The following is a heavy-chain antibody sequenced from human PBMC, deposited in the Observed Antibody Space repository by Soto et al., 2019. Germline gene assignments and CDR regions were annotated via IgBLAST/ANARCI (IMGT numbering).Heavy chain of an antibody. J-gene: IGHJ6*03. Sequence: QVQLQQWGAGLLKPSETLSLTCAVYGGSFSGYYWSWIRQPPGKGLEWIGEINHSGSTNYNPSLKSRVTISVDTSKNQFSLKLSSVTAADTAVYYCARGTGGYSYYYYMDVWGKGTTVTVSS. CDR2: INHSGST. D-gene: IGHD5-18*01. CDR1: GGSFSGYY. V-gene: IGHV4-34*01. CDR3: ARGTGGYSYYYYMDV.